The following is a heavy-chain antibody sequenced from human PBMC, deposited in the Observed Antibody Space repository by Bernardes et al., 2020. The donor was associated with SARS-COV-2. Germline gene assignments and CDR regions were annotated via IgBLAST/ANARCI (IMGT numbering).Heavy chain of an antibody. CDR1: GFSVNTNY. J-gene: IGHJ4*02. CDR3: AGGRIQLPY. CDR2: IYSGGDT. D-gene: IGHD5-18*01. V-gene: IGHV3-53*01. Sequence: GGSLRLSCEVSGFSVNTNYMTWVRQAPGKGLEWVSVIYSGGDTYYADSVKGRYTVSKDKSKNTVFLQMNSLRAEDTAVYYCAGGRIQLPYWGQGTLVTASS.